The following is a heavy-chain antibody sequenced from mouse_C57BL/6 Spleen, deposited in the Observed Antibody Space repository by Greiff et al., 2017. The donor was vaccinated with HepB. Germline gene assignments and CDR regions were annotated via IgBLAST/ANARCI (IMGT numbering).Heavy chain of an antibody. CDR1: GYTFTSYW. V-gene: IGHV1-55*01. Sequence: QVQLQQPGAELVKPGASVKMSCKASGYTFTSYWITWVKQRPGQGLEWIGDIYPGSGSTNYNEKFKSKATLTVDTSSSTAYMQLSSLTSEDSAVYYCARPTTVVAPCDYWGQGTTLTVSS. CDR3: ARPTTVVAPCDY. D-gene: IGHD1-1*01. J-gene: IGHJ2*01. CDR2: IYPGSGST.